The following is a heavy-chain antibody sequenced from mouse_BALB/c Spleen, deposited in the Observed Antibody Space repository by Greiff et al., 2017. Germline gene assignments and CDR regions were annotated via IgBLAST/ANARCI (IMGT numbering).Heavy chain of an antibody. Sequence: EVQGVESGGGLVKPGGSLKLSCAASGFTFSSYAMSWVRQTPEKRLEWVATISSGGSYTYYPDSVKGRFTISRDNAKNTLYLQMSSLRSEDTAMYYCARPITTVVATEGDYWGQGTSVTVSS. CDR2: ISSGGSYT. CDR1: GFTFSSYA. V-gene: IGHV5-9-3*01. CDR3: ARPITTVVATEGDY. J-gene: IGHJ4*01. D-gene: IGHD1-1*01.